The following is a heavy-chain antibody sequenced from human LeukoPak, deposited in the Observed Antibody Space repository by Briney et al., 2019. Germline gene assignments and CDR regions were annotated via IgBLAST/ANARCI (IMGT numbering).Heavy chain of an antibody. D-gene: IGHD3-16*01. CDR1: GFTFSTCA. CDR2: TSTRGGST. CDR3: ATARSSWGRYFDF. V-gene: IGHV3-23*01. Sequence: GGSLRLSCAASGFTFSTCAMSWVRQAPGKGLEWVSSTSTRGGSTFYADSVKGRFFISRDNSNNTLFLLMNSLRVDDTAVYYCATARSSWGRYFDFWGRGTLVTVS. J-gene: IGHJ4*02.